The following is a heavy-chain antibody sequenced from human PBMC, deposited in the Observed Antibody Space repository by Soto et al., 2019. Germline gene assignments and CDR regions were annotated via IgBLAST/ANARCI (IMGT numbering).Heavy chain of an antibody. CDR2: IYYSGST. CDR3: ARRYSGYDDAFDI. D-gene: IGHD5-12*01. CDR1: GGSISSYY. J-gene: IGHJ3*02. V-gene: IGHV4-59*01. Sequence: SETLSLTCTVSGGSISSYYWSWIRQPPGKRLEWIGYIYYSGSTNYNPSLKSRVTTSVDTSNSQFSLKLSSVTAADTAVYYCARRYSGYDDAFDIWGQGTMVTVSS.